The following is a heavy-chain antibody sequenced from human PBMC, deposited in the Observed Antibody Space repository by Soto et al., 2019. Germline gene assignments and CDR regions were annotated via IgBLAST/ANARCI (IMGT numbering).Heavy chain of an antibody. J-gene: IGHJ3*01. D-gene: IGHD3-16*01. V-gene: IGHV3-7*01. CDR3: ARPWNTDYTTDAFDV. Sequence: GGSLRLSCAASGFTFNSYWMSWVRQAPGKGLEWVANINQDGSGKYYVDSVKGRFTSSRDNAKNSLYLQMNSLRAEDTAVYFCARPWNTDYTTDAFDVWSRGTMVTVSS. CDR2: INQDGSGK. CDR1: GFTFNSYW.